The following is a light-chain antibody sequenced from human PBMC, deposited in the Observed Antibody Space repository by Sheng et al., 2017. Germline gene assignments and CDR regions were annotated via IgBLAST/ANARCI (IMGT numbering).Light chain of an antibody. J-gene: IGLJ2*01. Sequence: SYELTQPSSVSVSPGQTANITCSGDILARKYGRWFQQKPGQAPKLVIFKDTERPSGIPERFTGSSSGTTVTLTISGAQVDDEADYYCYSAPDNHLRLFGGGTKLTVL. CDR1: ILARKY. V-gene: IGLV3-27*01. CDR2: KDT. CDR3: YSAPDNHLRL.